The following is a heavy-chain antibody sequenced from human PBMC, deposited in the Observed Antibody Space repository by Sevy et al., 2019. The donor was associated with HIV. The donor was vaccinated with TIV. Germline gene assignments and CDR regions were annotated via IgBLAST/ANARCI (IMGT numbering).Heavy chain of an antibody. CDR3: ARPYGSGSWEAFDI. CDR2: ISSSSNYI. V-gene: IGHV3-21*01. J-gene: IGHJ3*02. CDR1: GFTFSTYT. D-gene: IGHD3-10*01. Sequence: GESLKISCAASGFTFSTYTMNWVRQAPGKGLEWVSSISSSSNYIYYADSLKGRFTISRDNAKNSLYLQMNSLRAEDTAVYYCARPYGSGSWEAFDIWGQGTMVTVS.